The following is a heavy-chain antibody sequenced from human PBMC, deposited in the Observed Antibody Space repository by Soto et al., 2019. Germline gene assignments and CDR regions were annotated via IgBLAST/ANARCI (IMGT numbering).Heavy chain of an antibody. V-gene: IGHV3-33*01. CDR1: GFTFSSYG. CDR3: ARDRITAGLDY. CDR2: IWYDGSNK. J-gene: IGHJ4*02. D-gene: IGHD5-18*01. Sequence: QVQLVESGGGVVQPGRSLRLSCAASGFTFSSYGMHWVRQAPGKGLEWVAVIWYDGSNKYYADSVKGRFTISRDNCKNTLYLQMNSLRAEDTAVYYCARDRITAGLDYWGQGTLVTVSS.